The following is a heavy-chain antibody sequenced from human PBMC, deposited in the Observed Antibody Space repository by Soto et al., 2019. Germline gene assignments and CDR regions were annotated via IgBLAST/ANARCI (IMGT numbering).Heavy chain of an antibody. J-gene: IGHJ6*02. V-gene: IGHV3-74*01. CDR3: AKVVKYDVLTGYYKGPDYYGMDV. CDR2: INDDGIST. D-gene: IGHD3-9*01. Sequence: EVQLVESGGGLVQPGGSLRLSCAASGFTFSMYWMHWVRQVPGKGPEWVSRINDDGISTNYADSVKGRFTISRDNAKNTLYLEMDSLRAEDTAVYYCAKVVKYDVLTGYYKGPDYYGMDVWGQGTTVTVSS. CDR1: GFTFSMYW.